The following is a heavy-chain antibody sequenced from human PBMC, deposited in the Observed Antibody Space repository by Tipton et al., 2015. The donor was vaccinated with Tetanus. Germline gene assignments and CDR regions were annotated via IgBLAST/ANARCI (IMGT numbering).Heavy chain of an antibody. D-gene: IGHD2-2*01. CDR1: GYTFTSYY. CDR3: ARDIPMYPMPNWCDP. Sequence: QSGPEVKKPGASVKVSCKASGYTFTSYYMHWVRQAPGQGLEWMGIINPSGVSTSDAQKFQGRVTMTRDTSTSTVYMELSSLRSEDTAVYYCARDIPMYPMPNWCDPWGQGTLVTVSS. J-gene: IGHJ5*02. V-gene: IGHV1-46*03. CDR2: INPSGVST.